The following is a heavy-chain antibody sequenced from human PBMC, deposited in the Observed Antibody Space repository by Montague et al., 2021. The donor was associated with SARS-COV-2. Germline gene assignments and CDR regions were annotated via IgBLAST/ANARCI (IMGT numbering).Heavy chain of an antibody. CDR2: IYTSGRT. J-gene: IGHJ4*02. D-gene: IGHD4-17*01. V-gene: IGHV4-61*02. CDR1: GDSIGSGSYY. CDR3: ARAPDDYGTFGY. Sequence: TLSLTCSVSGDSIGSGSYYWSWMSRAAGEGLEWIGCIYTSGRTDYNPSLINRVIISLDTSKNQFSLELSSLTTADTGVYYCARAPDDYGTFGYWGQGIPVIVSS.